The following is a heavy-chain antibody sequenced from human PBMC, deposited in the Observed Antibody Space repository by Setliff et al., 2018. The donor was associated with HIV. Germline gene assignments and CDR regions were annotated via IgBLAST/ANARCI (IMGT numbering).Heavy chain of an antibody. J-gene: IGHJ6*03. Sequence: ASVKVSCKASGYTFTSYAMHWVRQAPGQRLEWMGCINTGTGDTKYLEEFQGRVAITADTSADTAYMDLSRLRSDDTAVYYCARGISDFEAGDYMDVWGKGTTVTVSS. D-gene: IGHD3-9*01. CDR1: GYTFTSYA. V-gene: IGHV1-3*04. CDR2: INTGTGDT. CDR3: ARGISDFEAGDYMDV.